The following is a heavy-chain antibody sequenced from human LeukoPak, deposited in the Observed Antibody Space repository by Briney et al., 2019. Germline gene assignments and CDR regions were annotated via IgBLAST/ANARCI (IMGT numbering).Heavy chain of an antibody. Sequence: GRSLRLSCAASGFTFSSYAIHWVRQAPGKGLEWVAVISYDGSNKYYADSVKGRFTISRDNSKNTLYLQMNSLRAEDAAVYYCARDAPFDIWGQGTMVTVSS. CDR3: ARDAPFDI. J-gene: IGHJ3*02. CDR1: GFTFSSYA. V-gene: IGHV3-30-3*01. CDR2: ISYDGSNK.